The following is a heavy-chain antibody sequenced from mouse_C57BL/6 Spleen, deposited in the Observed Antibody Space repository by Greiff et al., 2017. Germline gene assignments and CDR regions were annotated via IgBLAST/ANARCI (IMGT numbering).Heavy chain of an antibody. CDR2: INPNNGGT. J-gene: IGHJ3*01. V-gene: IGHV1-26*01. D-gene: IGHD3-3*01. CDR1: GYTFTDYY. CDR3: ARGDGSWFAD. Sequence: EVQLQQSGPELVKPGASVKISCKASGYTFTDYYMNWVKQSHGKSLEWIGDINPNNGGTSYNQKFKGKATLTVDKSSSTAYMELRSLTSEDSAVYYCARGDGSWFADWGQGTLVTVSA.